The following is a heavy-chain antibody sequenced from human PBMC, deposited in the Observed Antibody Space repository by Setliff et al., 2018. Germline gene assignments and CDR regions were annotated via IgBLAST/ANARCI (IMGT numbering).Heavy chain of an antibody. CDR3: ARPLPTGYYDSSGYFDY. Sequence: ASVKVSCKASGYTFTSYGISWVRQAPGQGLEWMGWISAYNGNTNYAQKLQGGVTMTTDTSTSTAYMELRSLRSNDTAVYYCARPLPTGYYDSSGYFDYWGQGTLVTVSS. CDR1: GYTFTSYG. J-gene: IGHJ4*02. D-gene: IGHD3-22*01. V-gene: IGHV1-18*01. CDR2: ISAYNGNT.